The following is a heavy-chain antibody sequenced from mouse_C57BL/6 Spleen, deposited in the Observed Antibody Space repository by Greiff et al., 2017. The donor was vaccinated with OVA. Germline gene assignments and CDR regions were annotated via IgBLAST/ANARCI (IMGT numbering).Heavy chain of an antibody. Sequence: EVQLQQSGAELVKPGASVKLSCTASGFNIKDYYMHWVKQRTEQGLEWIGRIDPEDGETKYASKFQGKATITADTSSNTAYLQLSSLTSEDTAVYYCARSLYYYGSSLYYYAMDYWGQGTSVTVSS. D-gene: IGHD1-1*01. CDR3: ARSLYYYGSSLYYYAMDY. J-gene: IGHJ4*01. CDR1: GFNIKDYY. CDR2: IDPEDGET. V-gene: IGHV14-2*01.